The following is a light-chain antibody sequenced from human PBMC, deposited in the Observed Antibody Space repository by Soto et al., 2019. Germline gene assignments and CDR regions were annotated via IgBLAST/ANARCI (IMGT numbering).Light chain of an antibody. CDR2: GAA. V-gene: IGKV3-20*01. CDR3: QQFGSAPRT. CDR1: QTLSSNF. J-gene: IGKJ1*01. Sequence: EIVLTQSPGTLSLSPGERATLSCRASQTLSSNFLAWYQQRPGQAPSLLIYGAANRATGVPDRFSGGGSGTDFTLTISRLEPEDFAVYYCQQFGSAPRTFDQGTKVEIK.